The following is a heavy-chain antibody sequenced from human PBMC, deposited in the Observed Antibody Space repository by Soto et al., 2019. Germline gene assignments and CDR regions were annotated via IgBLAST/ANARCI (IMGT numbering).Heavy chain of an antibody. CDR1: GGSISSSSYY. CDR2: IYYSGST. J-gene: IGHJ6*02. D-gene: IGHD1-26*01. CDR3: ARQVWELGYYYYGMDV. V-gene: IGHV4-39*01. Sequence: SETLSLTCTVSGGSISSSSYYWGWIRQPPGKGLEWIGSIYYSGSTYYNPSLKSRVTISVDTSKNQFSLKLSSVTAADTAVYYCARQVWELGYYYYGMDVWGQGTTVTVSS.